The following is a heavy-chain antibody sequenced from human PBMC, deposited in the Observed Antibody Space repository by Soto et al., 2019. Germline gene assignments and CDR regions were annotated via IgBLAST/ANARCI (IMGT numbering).Heavy chain of an antibody. V-gene: IGHV4-31*03. J-gene: IGHJ4*02. D-gene: IGHD4-17*01. CDR2: IYYSGST. CDR3: ARGLEFDYGDYRRALDY. CDR1: GGSISSGGYY. Sequence: QVQLQESGPGLVKPSQTLSLTCTVSGGSISSGGYYWSWIRQHPGKGLEWIGYIYYSGSTYYNPSLKSRVTLSVDTSTNQFSLKLSSVTAADTAVYYCARGLEFDYGDYRRALDYWGQGTLVTVSS.